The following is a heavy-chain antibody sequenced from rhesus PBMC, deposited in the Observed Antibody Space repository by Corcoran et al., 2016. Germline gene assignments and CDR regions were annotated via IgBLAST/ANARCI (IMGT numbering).Heavy chain of an antibody. V-gene: IGHV4S12*01. Sequence: QVQLQESGPGLVKPSATLSLTCAVPGGSISSSNWWSWIRHPPGKGLEWIGGIYSNRESTNDNPSLKSRVTISKDTSKNQFSLKLSSVTAADTAVYYCARHKGSYNSLDVWGRGVLVTVSS. CDR3: ARHKGSYNSLDV. CDR2: IYSNREST. CDR1: GGSISSSNW. J-gene: IGHJ5-2*02.